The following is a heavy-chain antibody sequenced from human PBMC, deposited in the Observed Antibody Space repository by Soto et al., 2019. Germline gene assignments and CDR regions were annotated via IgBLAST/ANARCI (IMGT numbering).Heavy chain of an antibody. CDR1: GESISSGSYY. J-gene: IGHJ4*02. V-gene: IGHV4-39*01. D-gene: IGHD2-21*02. CDR2: MYYSGRT. Sequence: SETLSLTCIVSGESISSGSYYWGWIRQPPGKGLEWIGSMYYSGRTYYNPSFKSRVTISIDTSKNQFSLKLSSVTATDTAVYYCARQRTTVVTQAYFDHWGQGALVTVSS. CDR3: ARQRTTVVTQAYFDH.